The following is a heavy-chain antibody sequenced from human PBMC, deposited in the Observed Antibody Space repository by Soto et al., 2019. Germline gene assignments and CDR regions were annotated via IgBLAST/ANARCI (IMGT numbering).Heavy chain of an antibody. CDR1: GYTFTSYA. CDR3: ARSHPNYSSGWYNGYFQH. D-gene: IGHD6-19*01. V-gene: IGHV1-3*01. CDR2: INAGNGNT. Sequence: ASVKVSCKASGYTFTSYAMHWVRQAPGQRLEWMGWINAGNGNTKYSQKFQGRVTITRDESTSTAYMELSSLRSEDTAVYYCARSHPNYSSGWYNGYFQHWGQGTLVTVSS. J-gene: IGHJ1*01.